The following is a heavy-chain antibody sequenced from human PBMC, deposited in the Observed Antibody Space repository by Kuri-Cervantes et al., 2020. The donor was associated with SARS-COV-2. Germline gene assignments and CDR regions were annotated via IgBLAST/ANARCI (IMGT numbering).Heavy chain of an antibody. J-gene: IGHJ6*02. CDR2: IYYSGST. CDR3: ARHALSSSVRGGGEYYYYYGMDV. D-gene: IGHD3-10*01. CDR1: GGSISSYY. V-gene: IGHV4-59*08. Sequence: SETLSLTCPVSGGSISSYYWSWIRQPPGKGLEWIGYIYYSGSTNYNPSLKSRVTISVDTSKNQFSLKLSSVTAADTAVYYCARHALSSSVRGGGEYYYYYGMDVWGQGTTVTVSS.